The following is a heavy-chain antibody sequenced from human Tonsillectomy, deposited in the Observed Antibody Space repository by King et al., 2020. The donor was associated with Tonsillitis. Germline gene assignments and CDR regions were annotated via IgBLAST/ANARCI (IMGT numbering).Heavy chain of an antibody. Sequence: VQLVESGGGLVQPGGSLRLSCAASGFIFSSYWMSWVRQAPGKGLEWVANIKQDGSDIYYVDSVKGRFTISRDNAKNSLYLQMSSLRVEDTAVYDCARGDRWFGRGDNWGQGTLVTVSS. CDR3: ARGDRWFGRGDN. D-gene: IGHD3-10*01. CDR2: IKQDGSDI. CDR1: GFIFSSYW. J-gene: IGHJ4*02. V-gene: IGHV3-7*03.